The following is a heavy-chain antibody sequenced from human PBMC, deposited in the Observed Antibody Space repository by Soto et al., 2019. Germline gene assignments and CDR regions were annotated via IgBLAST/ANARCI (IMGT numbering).Heavy chain of an antibody. J-gene: IGHJ4*02. Sequence: QVQLVQSGAEVKKPGASVKVSCKASGYTFTSYGISWVRQAPGQGLEWMGWISAYNGNTNYAQKLQGRVTMTPDTPTSTAYMELRSLRSDDTAVYDSARDWAAAGPFDYWRQGTLVTVSS. CDR3: ARDWAAAGPFDY. CDR2: ISAYNGNT. V-gene: IGHV1-18*01. CDR1: GYTFTSYG. D-gene: IGHD6-13*01.